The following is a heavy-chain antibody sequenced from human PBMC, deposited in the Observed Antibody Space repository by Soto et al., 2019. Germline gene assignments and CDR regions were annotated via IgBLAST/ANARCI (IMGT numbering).Heavy chain of an antibody. CDR3: ASGYEYFDY. CDR2: IYYSGST. J-gene: IGHJ4*02. CDR1: GGSISSYY. D-gene: IGHD5-12*01. V-gene: IGHV4-59*01. Sequence: PSETLSISCTVSGGSISSYYWSWIRQPPGKGLEWIGYIYYSGSTNYNPSLKSRVTISVDTSKNQFSLKLSSVTAADTAVYYCASGYEYFDYWGQGTLLTVSS.